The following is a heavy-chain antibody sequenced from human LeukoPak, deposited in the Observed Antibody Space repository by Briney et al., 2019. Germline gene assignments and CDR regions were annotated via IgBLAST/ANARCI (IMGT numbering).Heavy chain of an antibody. Sequence: PGGSLRLSCAASGFTFSNYWMHWVRQAPGKGLVWVSRINNDASSTTYADSVKGRFTISRDNTKNTLYLQMNSLRAEDTAVYYCARVRAAYLGYCSGGSCYGYFDYWGQGTLVTVSS. CDR3: ARVRAAYLGYCSGGSCYGYFDY. CDR2: INNDASST. J-gene: IGHJ4*02. D-gene: IGHD2-15*01. V-gene: IGHV3-74*01. CDR1: GFTFSNYW.